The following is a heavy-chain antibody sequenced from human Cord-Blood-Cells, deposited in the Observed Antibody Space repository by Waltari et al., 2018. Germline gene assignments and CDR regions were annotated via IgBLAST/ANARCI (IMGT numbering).Heavy chain of an antibody. D-gene: IGHD6-6*01. J-gene: IGHJ5*02. Sequence: EVQLLESGGGLVQPGGSLRLSCAASGFTFSSYAMSWVRQAPGKGLEWVSAISGSGGSTYYADSGKGRFTISRDNSKNTLYLKMNSLRAEDTAVYYCAKGPTSIAARPDWFDPWGQGTLVTVSS. CDR3: AKGPTSIAARPDWFDP. V-gene: IGHV3-23*01. CDR2: ISGSGGST. CDR1: GFTFSSYA.